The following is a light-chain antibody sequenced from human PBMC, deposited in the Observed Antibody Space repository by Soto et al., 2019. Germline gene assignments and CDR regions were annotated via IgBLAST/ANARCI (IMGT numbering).Light chain of an antibody. CDR1: QSLLYSDGDTY. CDR3: LQATNWPWT. V-gene: IGKV2-30*01. CDR2: KVS. Sequence: DTVMTQSPLSLSVPLGQSASISCRSSQSLLYSDGDTYLNWYHQRPGQSPRRLIHKVSQRDSGVPARISGSGSVTDFTLEISRVEAEDVGVYYCLQATNWPWTFGQGTKVDI. J-gene: IGKJ1*01.